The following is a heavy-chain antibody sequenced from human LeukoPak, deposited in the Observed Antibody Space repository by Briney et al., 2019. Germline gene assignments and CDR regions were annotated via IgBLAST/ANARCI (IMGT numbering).Heavy chain of an antibody. CDR1: GFTFSSYW. CDR3: ARSFSRKIVPAATYGMDV. V-gene: IGHV3-74*01. CDR2: INSDGSST. D-gene: IGHD2-2*01. J-gene: IGHJ6*02. Sequence: GGSLRLSCAASGFTFSSYWMHWVRQAPGKGLVWFSRINSDGSSTSYADSVKGRFTISRDNAKNTLYLQMNSLRAEDTAVYYCARSFSRKIVPAATYGMDVWGQGTTVTVSS.